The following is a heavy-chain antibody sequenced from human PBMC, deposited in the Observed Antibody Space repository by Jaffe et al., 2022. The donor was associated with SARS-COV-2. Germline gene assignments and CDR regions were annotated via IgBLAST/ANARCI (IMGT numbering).Heavy chain of an antibody. CDR2: ISYDGSNK. Sequence: QVQLVESGGGVVQPGRSLRLSCAASGFTFSSYAMHWVRQAPGKGLEWVAVISYDGSNKYYADSVKGRFTISRDNSKNTLYLQMNSLRAEDTAVYYCARDAMVKGYYYYYMDVWGKGTTVTVSS. V-gene: IGHV3-30*04. CDR1: GFTFSSYA. D-gene: IGHD5-18*01. J-gene: IGHJ6*03. CDR3: ARDAMVKGYYYYYMDV.